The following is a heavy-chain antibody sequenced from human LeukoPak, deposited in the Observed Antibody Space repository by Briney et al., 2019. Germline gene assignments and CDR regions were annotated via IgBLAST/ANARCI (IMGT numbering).Heavy chain of an antibody. V-gene: IGHV1-46*01. CDR2: INPSGGST. J-gene: IGHJ6*02. CDR1: GYTFTSYC. CDR3: ARDSVVATTGSYYYYYGMDV. D-gene: IGHD5-12*01. Sequence: ASVKVSCKASGYTFTSYCMHWVRQAPGQGLEWMGIINPSGGSTSYAQKFQGRVTMTRDTSTSTVYMELSSLRSEDTAVYYCARDSVVATTGSYYYYYGMDVWGQGTTVTVSS.